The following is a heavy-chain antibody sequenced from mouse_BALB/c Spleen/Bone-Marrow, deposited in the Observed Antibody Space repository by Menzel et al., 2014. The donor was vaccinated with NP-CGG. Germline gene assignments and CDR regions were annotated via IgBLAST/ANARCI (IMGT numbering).Heavy chain of an antibody. CDR3: ARRRTFITSVVDYFDV. J-gene: IGHJ1*01. CDR1: GYVFSSSW. CDR2: IYPGDGNT. V-gene: IGHV1-82*01. Sequence: QVQLKQSGPELVKPGASVKISCRASGYVFSSSWMNWVKQRPGQGLEWIGRIYPGDGNTNYNGKFKGKATLTADTSSSTAYMQINSLTSVDSAVYFCARRRTFITSVVDYFDVWGAGTTVTVSS. D-gene: IGHD1-1*02.